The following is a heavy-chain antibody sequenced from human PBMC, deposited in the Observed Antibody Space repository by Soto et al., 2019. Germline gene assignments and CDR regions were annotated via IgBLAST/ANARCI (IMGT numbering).Heavy chain of an antibody. J-gene: IGHJ4*02. CDR3: VRHLVAAAAVS. V-gene: IGHV3-48*03. D-gene: IGHD6-13*01. CDR2: ISSSGGST. CDR1: GFTFSSYE. Sequence: EGQLVESGGALVQPGGSLRLSCAASGFTFSSYEMNWVRQAPCKGLAWVSYISSSGGSTYYADSVNGRFTISRDNATNSVSLRMHSLRVEDTAGDSWVRHLVAAAAVSRGKGTPVNVSS.